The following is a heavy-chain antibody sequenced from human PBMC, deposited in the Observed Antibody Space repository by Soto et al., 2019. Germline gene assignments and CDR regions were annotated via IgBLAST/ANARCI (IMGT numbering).Heavy chain of an antibody. CDR3: AIEGGYGWYRY. V-gene: IGHV3-7*01. CDR2: IKEDGSEK. Sequence: PGGSLRLSCAASGFTLSSSLMSWVRQAPGKGLEWVAYIKEDGSEKYYVDSVKGRFTISRDNAKNSLYLQMNSLRAEDTAVYYCAIEGGYGWYRYWGQGTLVTVSS. J-gene: IGHJ4*02. D-gene: IGHD3-16*01. CDR1: GFTLSSSL.